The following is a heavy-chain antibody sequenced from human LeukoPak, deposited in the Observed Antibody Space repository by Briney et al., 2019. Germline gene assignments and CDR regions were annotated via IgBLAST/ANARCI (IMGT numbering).Heavy chain of an antibody. CDR2: LSGSGGST. J-gene: IGHJ4*02. V-gene: IGHV3-23*01. Sequence: RGSPRLSCAHSVFTSCTYVMTWVRPAPGKGLEWVSALSGSGGSTFYADSVKGRFTISRDNSNSTLYLQMNSLRAEDTAVYYCAKGRTPDYWGQGTLVTVSS. CDR1: VFTSCTYV. CDR3: AKGRTPDY. D-gene: IGHD2-15*01.